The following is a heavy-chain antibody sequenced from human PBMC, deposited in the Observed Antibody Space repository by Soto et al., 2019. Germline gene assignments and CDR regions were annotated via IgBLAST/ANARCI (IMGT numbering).Heavy chain of an antibody. CDR1: GFTVSSNY. J-gene: IGHJ3*02. Sequence: EVQLVESGGGSVQPGGSLRLSCAASGFTVSSNYMSWVRQAPGKGLEWVSVIFTGGSTYYADSVKGRFTISRHSSKNTVYLQMNSLRAEDTAVYYCARDRYSSGWLDAFDIWGQGTMVTVSS. D-gene: IGHD6-19*01. CDR3: ARDRYSSGWLDAFDI. CDR2: IFTGGST. V-gene: IGHV3-53*04.